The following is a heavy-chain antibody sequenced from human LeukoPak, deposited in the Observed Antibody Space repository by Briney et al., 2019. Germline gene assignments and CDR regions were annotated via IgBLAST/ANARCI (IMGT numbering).Heavy chain of an antibody. CDR2: IRYDGSNK. J-gene: IGHJ6*03. CDR3: ARESPRTPYYYMDV. V-gene: IGHV3-30*02. Sequence: GGSLRLSCAASGFTFSRYGMHWVRQAPGKGLECVAFIRYDGSNKYYADSVKGRFTISRDNSKNTLYLQMNSLRAEDTAVYYCARESPRTPYYYMDVWGKGTTVTVSS. CDR1: GFTFSRYG.